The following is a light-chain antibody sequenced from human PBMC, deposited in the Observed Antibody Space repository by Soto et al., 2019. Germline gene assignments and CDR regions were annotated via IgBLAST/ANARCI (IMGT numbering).Light chain of an antibody. CDR1: QSVDSNY. J-gene: IGKJ5*01. CDR2: AAS. Sequence: EIVLTQSPGTLSLSPGERATLSCRASQSVDSNYLAWYQQNPGQAPRLLIYAASSRATGIPDRFSGGGSGTDFTITISRLEPEDFAVYYCQQYGGTFLTFGQGTQVEIK. V-gene: IGKV3-20*01. CDR3: QQYGGTFLT.